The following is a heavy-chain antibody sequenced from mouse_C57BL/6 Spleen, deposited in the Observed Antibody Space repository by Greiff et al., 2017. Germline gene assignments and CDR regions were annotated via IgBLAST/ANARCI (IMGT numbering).Heavy chain of an antibody. CDR2: IDPEDGET. V-gene: IGHV14-2*01. CDR1: GFNIKDYY. CDR3: VYSSDFYAMDY. J-gene: IGHJ4*01. D-gene: IGHD3-2*02. Sequence: VQLQQSGAELVKPGASVKLSCTASGFNIKDYYMHWVKQRTEQGLEWIGRIDPEDGETKSAPKFQGKATITADTSSNTAYLQLSSLTSEDTAVYYCVYSSDFYAMDYWGQGTSVTVSS.